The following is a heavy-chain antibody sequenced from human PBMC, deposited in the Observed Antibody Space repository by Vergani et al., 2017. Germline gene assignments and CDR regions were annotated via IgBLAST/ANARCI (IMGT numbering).Heavy chain of an antibody. CDR2: IDVKGNS. CDR3: VRVLHTSYILGAFDI. V-gene: IGHV4-61*02. D-gene: IGHD2-21*01. CDR1: GGSLDIHSQT. J-gene: IGHJ3*02. Sequence: QVLLQESGPRLVKPSQTLSLTCSFSGGSLDIHSQTWGWIRQPAGEGLEWIGLIDVKGNSNFSPSLESRVTMSADASRGRFSLNLRSVTTADTAVYYCVRVLHTSYILGAFDIWGQGIKVTVSS.